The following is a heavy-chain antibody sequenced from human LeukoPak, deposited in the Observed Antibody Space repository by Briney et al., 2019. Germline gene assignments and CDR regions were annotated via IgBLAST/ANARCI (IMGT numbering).Heavy chain of an antibody. CDR2: ISYDGSNK. Sequence: PGGSLRLSCAASGFTFSSYAMHWVRQAPGKGLEWVAVISYDGSNKYYADSVKDRFTISRDNAKNSLCLQMNSLRAEDTAVYYCAKDHEWLTPLEDYYGMDVWGQGTTVTVSS. CDR3: AKDHEWLTPLEDYYGMDV. D-gene: IGHD6-19*01. V-gene: IGHV3-30-3*01. CDR1: GFTFSSYA. J-gene: IGHJ6*02.